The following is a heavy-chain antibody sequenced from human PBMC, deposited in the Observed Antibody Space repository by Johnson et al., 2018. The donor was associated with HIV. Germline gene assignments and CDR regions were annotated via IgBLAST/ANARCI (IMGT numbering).Heavy chain of an antibody. J-gene: IGHJ3*02. D-gene: IGHD3-9*01. CDR2: ISWNSGII. CDR1: EFTFADYT. Sequence: VQLLESRGGLVQPGASLRLSCAASEFTFADYTMLWVRQVPGKGLEWVSGISWNSGIIDFADSVKGRFTISRDNAKNSLYLQRNSLRAEDTALYYCAKDISDILTGGRDAFDIWGQGTMVTVSS. V-gene: IGHV3-9*01. CDR3: AKDISDILTGGRDAFDI.